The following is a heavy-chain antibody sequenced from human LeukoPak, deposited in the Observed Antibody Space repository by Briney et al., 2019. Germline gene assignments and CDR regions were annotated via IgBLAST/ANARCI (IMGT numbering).Heavy chain of an antibody. CDR2: INPNSGGT. Sequence: VASVKVSCTASGYTFTGYYMHWVRQAPGQGLEWMGWINPNSGGTNYAQKFQGRVTMTRDTSISTAYMELSRLRSDDTAVYYCARGDYYYDYVWGSYRSFAFDYWGQGTLVTVSS. D-gene: IGHD3-16*02. V-gene: IGHV1-2*02. J-gene: IGHJ4*02. CDR1: GYTFTGYY. CDR3: ARGDYYYDYVWGSYRSFAFDY.